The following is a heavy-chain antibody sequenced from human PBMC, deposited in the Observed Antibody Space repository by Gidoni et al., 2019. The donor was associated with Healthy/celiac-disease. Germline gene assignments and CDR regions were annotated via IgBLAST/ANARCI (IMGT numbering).Heavy chain of an antibody. D-gene: IGHD3-22*01. J-gene: IGHJ4*02. Sequence: QVQLVQSGAEVKKPGASVKVSCKASGYTFTSYYMHWVRQAPGQGLEWMGIINPSGGSTSYAQKFQGRVTMTRDTSTSTVYMELSSLRSEDTAVYYCARSYYYDSSGYYFEDYWGQGTLVTVSS. V-gene: IGHV1-46*03. CDR1: GYTFTSYY. CDR3: ARSYYYDSSGYYFEDY. CDR2: INPSGGST.